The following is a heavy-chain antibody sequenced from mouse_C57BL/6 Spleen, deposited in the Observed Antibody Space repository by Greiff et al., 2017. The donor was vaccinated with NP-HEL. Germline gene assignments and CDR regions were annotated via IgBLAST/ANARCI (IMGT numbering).Heavy chain of an antibody. J-gene: IGHJ4*01. CDR2: IYPGDGDT. CDR3: ARWGDAMDY. Sequence: VKLQESGPELVKPGASVKISCKASGYAFSSSWMNWVKQRPGTGLEWIGRIYPGDGDTNYNGKFKGKATLTADKSSSTAYMQLSSLTSEDSAVYFCARWGDAMDYWGQGTSVTVSS. V-gene: IGHV1-82*01. CDR1: GYAFSSSW.